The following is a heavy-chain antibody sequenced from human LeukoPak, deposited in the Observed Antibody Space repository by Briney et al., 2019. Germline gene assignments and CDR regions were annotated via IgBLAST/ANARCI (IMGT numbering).Heavy chain of an antibody. V-gene: IGHV4-4*07. CDR3: AKMGSGWYSGNY. Sequence: SETLSLTCTASGGSMTNYYWSWIRQPAGKGLEWIGRIFSSGNINYNPSLKSRVTMSIDTSKNQFSLKLNSVTAADTAVYYCAKMGSGWYSGNYWGQGTLVTVSS. CDR1: GGSMTNYY. J-gene: IGHJ4*02. D-gene: IGHD6-19*01. CDR2: IFSSGNI.